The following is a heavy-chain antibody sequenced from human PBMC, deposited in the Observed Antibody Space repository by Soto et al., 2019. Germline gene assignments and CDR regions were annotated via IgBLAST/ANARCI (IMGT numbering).Heavy chain of an antibody. CDR2: INHSGST. CDR1: GGYFRDYY. CDR3: ARGNQLEY. Sequence: QVRLQQWGAGLLKPSETLSLTCAVAGGYFRDYYWSLLRQPPGKGLEWIGEINHSGSTKYNPPLKSRVTMSVDTSQHQFSRKLSSVTAAGTAMYYCARGNQLEYWGRGTPVTVFS. D-gene: IGHD1-1*01. V-gene: IGHV4-34*01. J-gene: IGHJ4*02.